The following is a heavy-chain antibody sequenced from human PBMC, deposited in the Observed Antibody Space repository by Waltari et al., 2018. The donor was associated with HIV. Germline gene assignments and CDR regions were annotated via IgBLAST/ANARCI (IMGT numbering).Heavy chain of an antibody. CDR1: GYTFLSSG. D-gene: IGHD1-26*01. Sequence: QVHLVQSGAEMNKPGASVKVSCKTSGYTFLSSGIRWVRQAPGHGLEWRGWISTNKANTNKSQSLQCRVTMTTDTSTTTAYMELRSLTSDDTAVYYCARDELRYSGTFYSDYWGQGTLVTVSS. V-gene: IGHV1-18*01. CDR3: ARDELRYSGTFYSDY. J-gene: IGHJ4*02. CDR2: ISTNKANT.